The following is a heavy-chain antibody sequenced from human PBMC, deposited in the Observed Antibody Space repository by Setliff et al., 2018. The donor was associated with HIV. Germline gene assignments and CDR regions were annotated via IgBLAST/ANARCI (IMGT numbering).Heavy chain of an antibody. D-gene: IGHD1-26*01. CDR3: ARASGGNSVENGFDI. CDR2: ISNYNGNT. CDR1: DYTFTNYG. V-gene: IGHV1-18*01. Sequence: ASVKVSCKTSDYTFTNYGIYWVRQAPGQGLEWMGWISNYNGNTNYVQKFHGRVTMTTDTSTRTAYMEMRGLTYDDTAVYYCARASGGNSVENGFDIWGQGTMVTVSS. J-gene: IGHJ3*02.